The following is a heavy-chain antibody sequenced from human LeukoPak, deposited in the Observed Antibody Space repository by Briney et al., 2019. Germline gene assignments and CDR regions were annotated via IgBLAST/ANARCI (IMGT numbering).Heavy chain of an antibody. CDR2: MSYDGSKQ. CDR3: AKAGWGTVAGVFDY. J-gene: IGHJ4*02. Sequence: TGGSLRLSCAASGFTFSSYAMQWVRQAPGKGLEWVAVMSYDGSKQYYADSAKGRFTISRDNSKNTLYLQMNSLRAEDTAVYYCAKAGWGTVAGVFDYWGLGTLVTVSS. D-gene: IGHD6-19*01. V-gene: IGHV3-30*04. CDR1: GFTFSSYA.